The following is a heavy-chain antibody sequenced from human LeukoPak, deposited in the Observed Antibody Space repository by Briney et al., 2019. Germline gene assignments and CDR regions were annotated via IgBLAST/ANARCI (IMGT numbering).Heavy chain of an antibody. D-gene: IGHD3-22*01. CDR3: TTDQYYYDSSGYLS. CDR2: IKSKTDGGTT. Sequence: GGSLRLSCAASGFTFSNAWMSWVRQAPGKGLEWVGRIKSKTDGGTTDYAAPVKGRFTISRDDSKNTLYLQMNSLKTEDTAVYYCTTDQYYYDSSGYLSWGQGTLVTVSS. J-gene: IGHJ5*02. CDR1: GFTFSNAW. V-gene: IGHV3-15*01.